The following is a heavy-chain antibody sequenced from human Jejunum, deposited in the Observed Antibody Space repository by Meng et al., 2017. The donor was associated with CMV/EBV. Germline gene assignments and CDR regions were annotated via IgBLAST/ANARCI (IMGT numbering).Heavy chain of an antibody. Sequence: KASGYTFTSYDINWVRQATGQGLEWMGWMNPTSGNTGYAQKFQGRVTMTRNTSISTAYMELSSLRSEDTAVYYCANSRSRGIPDYWGQGTLVTVSS. CDR2: MNPTSGNT. J-gene: IGHJ4*02. CDR3: ANSRSRGIPDY. D-gene: IGHD3-16*01. V-gene: IGHV1-8*01. CDR1: GYTFTSYD.